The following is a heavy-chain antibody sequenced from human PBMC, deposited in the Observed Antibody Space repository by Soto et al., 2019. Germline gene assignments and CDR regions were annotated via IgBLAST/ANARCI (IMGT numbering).Heavy chain of an antibody. J-gene: IGHJ6*02. CDR2: IYYSGST. Sequence: SETLSLTCTVSCGSISSGGYYWSWIRQHPGKGLEWIGYIYYSGSTYYNPSLKSRVTISVDTSKNQFSLKLSSVTAADTAVYYCARESSSWSYYGMDVWGQGTTVTVSS. D-gene: IGHD6-13*01. CDR3: ARESSSWSYYGMDV. CDR1: CGSISSGGYY. V-gene: IGHV4-31*03.